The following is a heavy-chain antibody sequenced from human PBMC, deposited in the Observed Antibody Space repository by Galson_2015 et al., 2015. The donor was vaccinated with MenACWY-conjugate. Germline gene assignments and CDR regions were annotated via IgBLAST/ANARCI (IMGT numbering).Heavy chain of an antibody. CDR3: AQGAGSRWFDP. CDR2: IRTTGGTT. CDR1: GITFSSYA. J-gene: IGHJ5*02. V-gene: IGHV3-23*01. D-gene: IGHD3-10*01. Sequence: SLRLSCAASGITFSSYAMSWVRQAPGKGLEWVSSIRTTGGTTYYADSVKGRFTISRDTSKNTLYLQMNSLRAGDTAVYYCAQGAGSRWFDPWGQGTLVIVSS.